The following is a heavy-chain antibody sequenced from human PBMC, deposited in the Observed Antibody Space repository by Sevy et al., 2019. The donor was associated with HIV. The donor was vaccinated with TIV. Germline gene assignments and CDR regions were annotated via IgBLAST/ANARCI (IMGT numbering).Heavy chain of an antibody. CDR3: VAANTWQDY. V-gene: IGHV3-74*01. Sequence: GGSLRLSCAASGFTFSSYWMHWVRQAPGKGPVWVSGVNSDGSSTNYADSVKGRFTMSRDSAKNRLYLQMNSLRAEDTAVYFCVAANTWQDYWGQGTLVTVSS. CDR1: GFTFSSYW. J-gene: IGHJ4*02. CDR2: VNSDGSST. D-gene: IGHD2-15*01.